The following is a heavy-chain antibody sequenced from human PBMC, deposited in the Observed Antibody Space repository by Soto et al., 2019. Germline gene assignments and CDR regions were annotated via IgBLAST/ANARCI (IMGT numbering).Heavy chain of an antibody. CDR2: INPKSGGT. CDR1: GYPFTDYY. V-gene: IGHV1-2*04. CDR3: ARDLSTSSRGPPSDP. D-gene: IGHD2-2*01. Sequence: ASVKVSCKASGYPFTDYYIHWVRQAPGQGPEWMGWINPKSGGTNYAQKFKAWVTMTRVTSISTAYIELSGLKSDDTAVYYCARDLSTSSRGPPSDPWGQGTLVTVSS. J-gene: IGHJ5*02.